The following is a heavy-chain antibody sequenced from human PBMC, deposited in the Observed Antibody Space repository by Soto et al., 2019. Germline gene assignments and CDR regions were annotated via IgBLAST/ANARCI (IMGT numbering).Heavy chain of an antibody. Sequence: SVRVSCKASEGSFRDYVISWVRQGPGQGLDWMGGIIPSLGAAHYAQRFEGRVRITADGSTSTAFMEVTSLRSEDTAVYYCARGERAVANRVGMDVWGQGTSVTVSS. J-gene: IGHJ6*02. D-gene: IGHD6-19*01. CDR1: EGSFRDYV. CDR2: IIPSLGAA. V-gene: IGHV1-69*13. CDR3: ARGERAVANRVGMDV.